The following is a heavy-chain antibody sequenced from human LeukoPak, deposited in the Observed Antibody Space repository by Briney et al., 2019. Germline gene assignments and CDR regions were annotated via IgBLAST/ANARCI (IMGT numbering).Heavy chain of an antibody. CDR3: ARPYGSGSYLDASDI. V-gene: IGHV3-20*04. CDR1: GFTFGDYG. D-gene: IGHD3-10*01. Sequence: GGSLRLSCAASGFTFGDYGMSWVRQAPGKGLEWVSGINWNGGSTGYADSVKGRFTISRDNAKNSLYLQMNSLRAEDTALYYCARPYGSGSYLDASDIWGQGTMATVSS. J-gene: IGHJ3*02. CDR2: INWNGGST.